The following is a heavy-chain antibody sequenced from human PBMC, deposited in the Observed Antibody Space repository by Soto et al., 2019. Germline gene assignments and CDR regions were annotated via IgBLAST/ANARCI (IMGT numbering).Heavy chain of an antibody. CDR1: GYSFTSYW. J-gene: IGHJ4*02. V-gene: IGHV5-51*01. CDR2: IYPSDSDT. CDR3: ARHLTSSGWYGYYFDY. D-gene: IGHD6-19*01. Sequence: GESLKLSCKGSGYSFTSYWIGWVRQMPGKGLEWMGIIYPSDSDTRYSPSFQGQVTISADKSISTAYLQWSSLKASDTATYYCARHLTSSGWYGYYFDYWGQGTLVTVSS.